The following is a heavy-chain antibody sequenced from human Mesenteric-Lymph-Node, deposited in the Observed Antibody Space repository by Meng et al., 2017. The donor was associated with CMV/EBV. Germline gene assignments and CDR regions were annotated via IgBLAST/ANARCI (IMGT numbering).Heavy chain of an antibody. CDR1: GFTFSSYG. CDR3: AKGITGLY. D-gene: IGHD1-20*01. Sequence: GESLKISCAASGFTFSSYGMHWVRQAPGKGLEWVAFIRYDGSNKYYADSVKGRFTIPRDNSKNTLYLQMNSLRAEDTAVYYCAKGITGLYWGQGTLVTVSS. CDR2: IRYDGSNK. J-gene: IGHJ4*02. V-gene: IGHV3-30*02.